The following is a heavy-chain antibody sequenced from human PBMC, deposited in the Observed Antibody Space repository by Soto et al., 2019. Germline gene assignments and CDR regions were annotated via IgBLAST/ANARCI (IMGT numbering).Heavy chain of an antibody. D-gene: IGHD3-9*01. CDR1: GFIFDDYA. Sequence: GGSLRLSCAASGFIFDDYAMHWVRQVPGKGLEWVSGITWNSDKVVYADSLKGRFTISRDNAKNSLYLQMNSLRNGDTAVYYCVKDFPCSRDTCFPGYSVYGMDVWGQGASVTVSS. J-gene: IGHJ6*02. CDR3: VKDFPCSRDTCFPGYSVYGMDV. CDR2: ITWNSDKV. V-gene: IGHV3-9*01.